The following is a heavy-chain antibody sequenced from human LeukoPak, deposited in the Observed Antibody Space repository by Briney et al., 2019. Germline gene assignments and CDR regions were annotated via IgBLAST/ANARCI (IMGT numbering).Heavy chain of an antibody. Sequence: GGPLRLSCAASGFTLSSYEMNWVRQAPGKGLEWVSYISSSGSTIYYADSVKGRFTISRDNAKNSLYLQMNSLRAEDTAVYYCAKDRYGSGSTTDHWGQGTLVTVSS. J-gene: IGHJ4*02. V-gene: IGHV3-48*03. CDR2: ISSSGSTI. CDR1: GFTLSSYE. CDR3: AKDRYGSGSTTDH. D-gene: IGHD3-10*01.